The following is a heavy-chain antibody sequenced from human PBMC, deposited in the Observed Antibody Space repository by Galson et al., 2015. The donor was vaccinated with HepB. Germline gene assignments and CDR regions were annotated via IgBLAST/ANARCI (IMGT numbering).Heavy chain of an antibody. V-gene: IGHV3-66*01. CDR3: ARGGVWFGDPFDY. D-gene: IGHD3-10*01. Sequence: SLRLSCAASGFTVSSNFMNWVRQAPGKGLEWVSVIYSGGDTYYADSVKGRLTFSRDNSKNTLYLQMNSLRAEDTAVYYCARGGVWFGDPFDYWGQGTLVTVSS. CDR1: GFTVSSNF. CDR2: IYSGGDT. J-gene: IGHJ4*02.